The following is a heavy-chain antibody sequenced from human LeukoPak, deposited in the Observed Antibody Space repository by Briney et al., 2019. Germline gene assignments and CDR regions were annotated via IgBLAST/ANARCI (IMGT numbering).Heavy chain of an antibody. CDR2: IYPGDSDT. CDR1: GSIFFSYW. D-gene: IGHD6-13*01. Sequence: GESLQISCQGSGSIFFSYWIGWVRQVPGKGLEGMGIIYPGDSDTRYSPSFQGQVTISADKSISTAYLQWSSLKASDTAMYYCARLLGVAAAGGYYYYMDVWGKGTTVTVSS. J-gene: IGHJ6*03. V-gene: IGHV5-51*01. CDR3: ARLLGVAAAGGYYYYMDV.